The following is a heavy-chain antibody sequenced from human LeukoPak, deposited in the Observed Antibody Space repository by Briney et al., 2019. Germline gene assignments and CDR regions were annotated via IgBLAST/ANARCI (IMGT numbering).Heavy chain of an antibody. CDR2: IYTGGST. V-gene: IGHV4-4*07. D-gene: IGHD1-26*01. Sequence: KPSETLSLTCTVSVGSINSYFWTWIRQPAGKGLEWIGRIYTGGSTNYNPSLKSRVTMSVDTSKNQFSLKLNSVTAADTAVYYCARQEGGIVGPYWGQGTLVTVSS. J-gene: IGHJ4*02. CDR3: ARQEGGIVGPY. CDR1: VGSINSYF.